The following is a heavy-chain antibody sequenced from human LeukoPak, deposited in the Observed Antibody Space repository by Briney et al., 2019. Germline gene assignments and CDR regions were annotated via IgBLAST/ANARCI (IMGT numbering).Heavy chain of an antibody. CDR2: ISPTGSTT. CDR3: ARGPSSNWSGLDF. V-gene: IGHV3-74*01. D-gene: IGHD6-13*01. Sequence: GGSLRLSCAASGFSFSGHWMHWARQLPGKGLVWVSRISPTGSTTSYADSVKGRFTVSRDNAKNTLYLQVNNLRAEDTAVYYCARGPSSNWSGLDFWGQGTLLTVSS. J-gene: IGHJ4*02. CDR1: GFSFSGHW.